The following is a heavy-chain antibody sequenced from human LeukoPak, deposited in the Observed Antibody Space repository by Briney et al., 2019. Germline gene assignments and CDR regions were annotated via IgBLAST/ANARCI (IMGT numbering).Heavy chain of an antibody. D-gene: IGHD6-19*01. V-gene: IGHV3-48*01. CDR1: GFSFSGYI. CDR3: ARDQWLDY. J-gene: IGHJ4*02. Sequence: GGSLRLSCAASGFSFSGYIMNWVRQTPGKGLEWVSFIGTSGNTIYYADSVKGRFTVSRDNAKNSLYLQMNSLRAEDTAVYYCARDQWLDYWGQGTLVTVSS. CDR2: IGTSGNTI.